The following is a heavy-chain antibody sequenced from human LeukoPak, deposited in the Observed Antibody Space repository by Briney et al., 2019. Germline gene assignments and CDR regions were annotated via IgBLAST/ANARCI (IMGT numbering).Heavy chain of an antibody. CDR1: GFTVSSNY. V-gene: IGHV3-53*01. CDR3: ARDMGYYYFDY. CDR2: IYSGGSA. D-gene: IGHD1-26*01. J-gene: IGHJ4*02. Sequence: GGSLRLSCAASGFTVSSNYMSWVRQAPGKGLEWVSVIYSGGSAYYADSVKGRFTISRDNSKNTLYLQMNSLRAEDTAVYYCARDMGYYYFDYWGQGTLVTVSS.